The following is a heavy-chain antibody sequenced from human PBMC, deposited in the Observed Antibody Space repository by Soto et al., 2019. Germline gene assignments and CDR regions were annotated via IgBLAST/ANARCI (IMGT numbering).Heavy chain of an antibody. CDR1: GFTVSSNY. J-gene: IGHJ3*02. V-gene: IGHV3-53*04. CDR2: IYSGGST. CDR3: ARESNIRYDAFDI. D-gene: IGHD3-9*01. Sequence: EVQLVESGGGLVQPGGSLRLSCAASGFTVSSNYMSWVRQAPGKGLEWVSVIYSGGSTYYADCVKGRFTISRHNSTNTQYHHMNSLTGADTAVYYSARESNIRYDAFDIWGQGTMVTVSS.